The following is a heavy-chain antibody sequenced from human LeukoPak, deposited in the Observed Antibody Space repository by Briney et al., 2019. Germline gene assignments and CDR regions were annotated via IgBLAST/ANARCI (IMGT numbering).Heavy chain of an antibody. CDR2: IYYSGST. J-gene: IGHJ6*02. CDR3: ARDSSGPDYYYGMDV. V-gene: IGHV4-31*03. D-gene: IGHD3-22*01. CDR1: GGSISSGGYY. Sequence: KTSETLSLTCTVSGGSISSGGYYWSWIRQHPGKGLEWIGYIYYSGSTYYNPSLKSRVTISVDTSKNQFSLKLSSVTAADTAVYYCARDSSGPDYYYGMDVWGQGTTVTVSS.